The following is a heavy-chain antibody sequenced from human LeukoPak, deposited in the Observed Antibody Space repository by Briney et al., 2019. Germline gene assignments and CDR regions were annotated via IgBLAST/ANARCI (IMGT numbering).Heavy chain of an antibody. CDR3: ASGLILAAAGILS. D-gene: IGHD6-13*01. J-gene: IGHJ5*02. CDR1: GFTFRSYS. V-gene: IGHV3-21*01. Sequence: GGSLRLSCAASGFTFRSYSMNWVRQAPGKGLEWVSSISSSSSYIYYADSVKGRFTISRDNAKNSLYLQMNSLRAEDTAVYYCASGLILAAAGILSWGQGTLVTVSS. CDR2: ISSSSSYI.